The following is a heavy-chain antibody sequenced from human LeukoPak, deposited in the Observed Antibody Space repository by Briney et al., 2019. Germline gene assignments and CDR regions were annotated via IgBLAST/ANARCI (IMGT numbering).Heavy chain of an antibody. J-gene: IGHJ4*02. CDR2: INQDGSEK. Sequence: GGSLRLSCAASGFTFSSYWMSWVRQAPGKGLEWVANINQDGSEKNYVDSVKGRFTISRDNAKNSLYLQMNSLRAEDTAVYYCAREGYCSGDKCPVANWGQGTLVTVSS. D-gene: IGHD2-15*01. CDR3: AREGYCSGDKCPVAN. V-gene: IGHV3-7*03. CDR1: GFTFSSYW.